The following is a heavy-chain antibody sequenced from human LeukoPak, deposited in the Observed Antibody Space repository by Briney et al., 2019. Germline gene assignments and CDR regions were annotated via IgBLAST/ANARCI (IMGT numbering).Heavy chain of an antibody. CDR3: ATADLTGYYGGDY. CDR2: ISSSATYI. CDR1: AFTFSNYN. D-gene: IGHD3-9*01. Sequence: GGSLRLSCAASAFTFSNYNMIWVRQAPGKGLEGVSSISSSATYIYYADSVKGRFTISRDDAKHSLFLQMNSLRAEDTAVYYCATADLTGYYGGDYWGQGTLVTVSS. J-gene: IGHJ4*02. V-gene: IGHV3-21*01.